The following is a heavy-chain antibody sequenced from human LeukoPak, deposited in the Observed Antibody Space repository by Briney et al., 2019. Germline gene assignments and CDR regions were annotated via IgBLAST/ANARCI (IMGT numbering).Heavy chain of an antibody. CDR2: IYSGGST. CDR1: RFNVSSNY. J-gene: IGHJ4*02. CDR3: ATDVGYFDN. Sequence: GGSLRLSCVASRFNVSSNYMSWVRQTPGKGLEWVSVIYSGGSTYYADSVKGRFTISRDNSKNTLYLQMNSLRAEDTAVYYCATDVGYFDNWGQGTLVTVSS. V-gene: IGHV3-66*01. D-gene: IGHD1-26*01.